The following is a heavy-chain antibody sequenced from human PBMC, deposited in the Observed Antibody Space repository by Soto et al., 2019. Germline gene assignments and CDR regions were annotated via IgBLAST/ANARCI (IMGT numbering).Heavy chain of an antibody. CDR2: INHSGST. Sequence: SETLSLTCAVYGGSFSGYYWSWIRQPPGKGLEWIGEINHSGSTNYNPSLKSRVTISVDTSKNQFSLKLSSVTAADTAVYYCEGHPSIAARPPYYYGMDVWGQGTRVTVSS. D-gene: IGHD6-6*01. CDR1: GGSFSGYY. J-gene: IGHJ6*02. CDR3: EGHPSIAARPPYYYGMDV. V-gene: IGHV4-34*01.